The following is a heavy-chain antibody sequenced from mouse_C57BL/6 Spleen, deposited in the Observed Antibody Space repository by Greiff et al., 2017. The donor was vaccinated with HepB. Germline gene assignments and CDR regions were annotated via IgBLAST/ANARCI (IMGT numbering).Heavy chain of an antibody. Sequence: QVQLQQSGAELVKPGASVKISCKASGYAFSSYWMNWVKQRPGKGLEWIGQIYPGDGDTNYNGKFKGKATLTADKSSSTAYMQLSSLTSEDSAVYFCARGITTVVAAYYFDYWGQGTTLTVSS. V-gene: IGHV1-80*01. CDR1: GYAFSSYW. CDR3: ARGITTVVAAYYFDY. D-gene: IGHD1-1*01. CDR2: IYPGDGDT. J-gene: IGHJ2*01.